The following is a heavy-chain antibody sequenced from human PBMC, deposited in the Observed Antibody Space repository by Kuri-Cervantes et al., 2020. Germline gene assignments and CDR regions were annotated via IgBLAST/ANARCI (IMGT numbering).Heavy chain of an antibody. Sequence: GGSLRLSCVVSGFTFSNHWMGWVRQAPGKGLEWVANIKQAAGEKHYVGSVRGRFTISRDDALNTVYLQMNSLEVEDTAMYYCARYCTGGNCHQNFDYWGQGSLVTVSS. J-gene: IGHJ4*02. D-gene: IGHD2-8*02. CDR1: GFTFSNHW. CDR2: IKQAAGEK. V-gene: IGHV3-7*01. CDR3: ARYCTGGNCHQNFDY.